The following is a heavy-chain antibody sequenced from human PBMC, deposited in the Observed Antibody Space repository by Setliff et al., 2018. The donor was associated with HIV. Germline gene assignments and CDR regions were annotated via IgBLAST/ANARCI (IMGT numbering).Heavy chain of an antibody. V-gene: IGHV3-30*04. CDR1: GFTFSTYS. CDR2: IARDGSYR. CDR3: ARELAPP. J-gene: IGHJ5*02. Sequence: GGSLRLSCAASGFTFSTYSMNWVRQAPGKGLEWVAVIARDGSYRFYADSVQGRFTIARDNPKNTVFLHMNSLRHEDTALYYCARELAPPWGQGTLVTVSS.